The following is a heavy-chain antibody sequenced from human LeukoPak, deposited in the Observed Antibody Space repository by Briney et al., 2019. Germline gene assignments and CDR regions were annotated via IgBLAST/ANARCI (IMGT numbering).Heavy chain of an antibody. V-gene: IGHV3-53*01. J-gene: IGHJ4*02. CDR3: ARGRDDSSGYPYYFDY. CDR1: GFTVSSNY. Sequence: GGSLRLSCAASGFTVSSNYMSWVRKAPGKGLEGVSVIYSGGSTYYADSVKARFTISRDNSKNTLYLQMNSLRAEDTAVYYCARGRDDSSGYPYYFDYWGQGTLVTVSS. CDR2: IYSGGST. D-gene: IGHD3-22*01.